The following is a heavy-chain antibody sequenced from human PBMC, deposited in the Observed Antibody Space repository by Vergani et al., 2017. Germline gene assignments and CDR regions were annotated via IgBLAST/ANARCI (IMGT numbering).Heavy chain of an antibody. D-gene: IGHD6-13*01. CDR2: IIPILGIA. CDR3: ALSSPGDYYYYGMDV. V-gene: IGHV1-69*04. CDR1: GGTFSSYA. J-gene: IGHJ6*02. Sequence: QVQLVQSGAEVKKPGSSVKVSCKASGGTFSSYAISWVRQAPGQGLEWMGRIIPILGIANYAQKFQGRVTITADKSTSTADMELSSLRSEDTAVYYCALSSPGDYYYYGMDVWGQGTTVTVSS.